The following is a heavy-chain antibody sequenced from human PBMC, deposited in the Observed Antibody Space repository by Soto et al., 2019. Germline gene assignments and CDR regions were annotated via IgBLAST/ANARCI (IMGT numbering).Heavy chain of an antibody. CDR1: GGSISSSSYY. J-gene: IGHJ5*02. Sequence: SETLSLTCTVSGGSISSSSYYWGWIRQPPGKGLEWIGSIYYSGSTYYNPSLKSRVTISVDTSKNQFSLKLSSVAAADTAVYYCSRHASSRYAQYNWFDPWGQGTLVTVSS. V-gene: IGHV4-39*01. CDR2: IYYSGST. CDR3: SRHASSRYAQYNWFDP. D-gene: IGHD2-2*01.